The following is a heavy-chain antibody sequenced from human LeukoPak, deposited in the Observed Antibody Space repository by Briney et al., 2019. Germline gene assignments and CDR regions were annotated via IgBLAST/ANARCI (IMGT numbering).Heavy chain of an antibody. J-gene: IGHJ1*01. D-gene: IGHD2/OR15-2a*01. V-gene: IGHV3-21*01. CDR2: ISSSSSYI. Sequence: PGGSLRLSCAASGFTFSSYTMNWVRQAPGKGLEWVSSISSSSSYIYYADSVKGRFTISRDNAKNSLYLQMNSLRAEDTAVYYCAGVRLGNSGLSEYFEYWGQGTLVTVSS. CDR1: GFTFSSYT. CDR3: AGVRLGNSGLSEYFEY.